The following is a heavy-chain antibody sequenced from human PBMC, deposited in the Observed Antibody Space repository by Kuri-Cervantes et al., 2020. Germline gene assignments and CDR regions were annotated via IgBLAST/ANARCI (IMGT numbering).Heavy chain of an antibody. D-gene: IGHD4-23*01. Sequence: SLKISCAASGFTFDDYAMHWVRQAPGKGLEWVSGISWNSGSIGYADSVKGRFTISRDNAKNSLYLQMNSLRAEDTAVYYCASDYGGKGDYWGQGTLVTVSS. CDR1: GFTFDDYA. CDR2: ISWNSGSI. CDR3: ASDYGGKGDY. V-gene: IGHV3-9*01. J-gene: IGHJ4*02.